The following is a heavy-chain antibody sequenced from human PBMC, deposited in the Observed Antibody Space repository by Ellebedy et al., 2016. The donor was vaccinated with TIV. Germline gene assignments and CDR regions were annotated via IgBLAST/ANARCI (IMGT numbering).Heavy chain of an antibody. J-gene: IGHJ4*02. CDR3: TREYSSSLDY. CDR2: TSAYHGNT. V-gene: IGHV1-18*01. Sequence: AASVKVSCKASGYTFTSYGISWVRQAPGQGLEWMGWTSAYHGNTKYVEKLQGRVTMTTDTSTTTAYMELRSLRSDDTAVYYCTREYSSSLDYWGQGTLVTVSS. D-gene: IGHD6-19*01. CDR1: GYTFTSYG.